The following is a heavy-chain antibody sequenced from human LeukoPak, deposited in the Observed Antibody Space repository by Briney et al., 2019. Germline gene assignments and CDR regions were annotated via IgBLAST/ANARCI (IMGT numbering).Heavy chain of an antibody. CDR1: GGSITSSNCY. Sequence: SETLSLACTVSGGSITSSNCYWGWIRQPPGKGLEWIGSIFYTGEVYFNPSLKSRLIISVDTSKNQFSLSPSSVTAADTAVYYCTREDWGPDRDVWGRGTLVTVSS. J-gene: IGHJ2*01. D-gene: IGHD7-27*01. CDR2: IFYTGEV. V-gene: IGHV4-39*07. CDR3: TREDWGPDRDV.